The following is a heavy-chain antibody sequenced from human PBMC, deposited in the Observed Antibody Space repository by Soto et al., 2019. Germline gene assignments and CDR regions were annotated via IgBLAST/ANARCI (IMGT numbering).Heavy chain of an antibody. J-gene: IGHJ6*03. CDR1: GYTFTSYD. Sequence: ASVKVSCKASGYTFTSYDINWVRQATGQGLEWMGWMNPNSGNTGYAQKFQGRVTMTRNTSISTAYMELSSLRSEDTAVYYCARGGDFWSGPHYYYMDVWGKGTTVTVSS. CDR3: ARGGDFWSGPHYYYMDV. CDR2: MNPNSGNT. D-gene: IGHD3-3*01. V-gene: IGHV1-8*01.